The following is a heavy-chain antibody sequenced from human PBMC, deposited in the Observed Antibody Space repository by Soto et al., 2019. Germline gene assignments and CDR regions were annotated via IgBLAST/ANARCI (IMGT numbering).Heavy chain of an antibody. CDR3: ATGYTYASAPRN. Sequence: EVQLVESGGDLIQPGGSLSPSCAAPGFTVISNSMSWVRQAPGKGPEWVSVIYTDDSTYYADSVKGRFTISRDNSKNTLYLQMNSLRAEDTAVYYCATGYTYASAPRNWGQGTLVTVSS. V-gene: IGHV3-53*01. CDR1: GFTVISNS. J-gene: IGHJ4*02. D-gene: IGHD5-18*01. CDR2: IYTDDST.